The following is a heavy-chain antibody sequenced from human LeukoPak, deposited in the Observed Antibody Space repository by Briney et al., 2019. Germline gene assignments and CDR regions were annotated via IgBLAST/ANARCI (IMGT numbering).Heavy chain of an antibody. Sequence: GESLKISCKGSGYSFTSYWIGWVRQMPGKGLEWMGIINPGDSDTRYSPSFQGQVTISADKSISTAYLQWSSLKASDTAMYHCAREIYGSGRYDAFDIWGQGTMVTVSS. V-gene: IGHV5-51*01. CDR3: AREIYGSGRYDAFDI. J-gene: IGHJ3*02. D-gene: IGHD3-10*01. CDR1: GYSFTSYW. CDR2: INPGDSDT.